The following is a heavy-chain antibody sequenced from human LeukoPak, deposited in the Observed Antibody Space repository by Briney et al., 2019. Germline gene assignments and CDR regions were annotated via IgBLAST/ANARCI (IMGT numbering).Heavy chain of an antibody. V-gene: IGHV3-30-3*01. CDR2: ISYDGSNK. D-gene: IGHD6-19*01. Sequence: GRSLRLSCAASGFIFSNPAMHWVRQAPGKGLEWVAVISYDGSNKYYADSVKGRFTISRDNSKNTLYLQMSSLRVEDTAVYHCARLEAGATSVDYWGQGTLVTVSS. CDR3: ARLEAGATSVDY. CDR1: GFIFSNPA. J-gene: IGHJ4*02.